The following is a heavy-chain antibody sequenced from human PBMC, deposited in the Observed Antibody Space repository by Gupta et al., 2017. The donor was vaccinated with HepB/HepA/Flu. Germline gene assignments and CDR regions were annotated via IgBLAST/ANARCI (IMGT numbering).Heavy chain of an antibody. CDR1: GFTFSSYW. V-gene: IGHV3-7*01. Sequence: EVQLVESGGGLVQPGGSLRLSCAASGFTFSSYWMTWVRQAPGKGLEWVANIKQDGSEKYYVDSVKGRFTISRDNSKNSLYLQMNSLRAEDTAVYYCARDCDTTSCYNCCWAFDIWGQGTMVTVSS. D-gene: IGHD2-2*02. J-gene: IGHJ3*02. CDR2: IKQDGSEK. CDR3: ARDCDTTSCYNCCWAFDI.